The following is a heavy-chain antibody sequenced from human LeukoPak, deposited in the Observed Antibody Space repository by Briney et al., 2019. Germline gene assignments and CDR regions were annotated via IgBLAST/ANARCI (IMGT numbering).Heavy chain of an antibody. J-gene: IGHJ4*02. D-gene: IGHD3-22*01. CDR1: GYSFTSYC. CDR3: ARQSGSSGYYYRPFDY. Sequence: GESLKISCKVSGYSFTSYCIGWVRQMPGKGLEWMGIIYPGDSDTRYRAYFQGQVTISADKSISTAYLQWSSLKASDTAMYYCARQSGSSGYYYRPFDYWGQGTLVTVSS. V-gene: IGHV5-51*01. CDR2: IYPGDSDT.